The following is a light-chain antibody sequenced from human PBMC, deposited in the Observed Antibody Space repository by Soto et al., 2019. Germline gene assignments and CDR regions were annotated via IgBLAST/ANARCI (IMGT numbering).Light chain of an antibody. Sequence: DIQMTQSPSSLSASVGDRVTITCRASQNIIRYLNWYQQKPGKAPNLLIFAASNLQGGVPSRFSGSGSGTDFTLTVSSLQPEDFATYYCQQSYSTLRFTFGPGTKVEIK. CDR1: QNIIRY. J-gene: IGKJ3*01. CDR3: QQSYSTLRFT. V-gene: IGKV1-39*01. CDR2: AAS.